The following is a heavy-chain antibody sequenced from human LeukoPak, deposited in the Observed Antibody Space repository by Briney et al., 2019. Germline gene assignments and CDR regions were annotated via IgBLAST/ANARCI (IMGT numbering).Heavy chain of an antibody. J-gene: IGHJ1*01. Sequence: LSLTCTVSAGSTSSGGYYWSGIRRPPGKGLEGSGYSYHSGSTYYNPSLKSRVTISVDSSKNQFSLKLSSVTAADTAVYYCARGVWGNYRRTSHWGQGTLVTVSS. CDR3: ARGVWGNYRRTSH. V-gene: IGHV4-30-2*01. CDR1: AGSTSSGGYY. CDR2: SYHSGST. D-gene: IGHD3-16*02.